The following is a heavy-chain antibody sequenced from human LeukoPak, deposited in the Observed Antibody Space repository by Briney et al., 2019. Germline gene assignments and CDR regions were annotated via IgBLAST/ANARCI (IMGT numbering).Heavy chain of an antibody. Sequence: GGSLRLSCVASGFTFNKYGMTWVRQAPGKGLEWVSAIRDNGQSTFYADSMKGRFTISRDNSKNTVSLQMNSVRADDTAIYYCAKDLGTRGYSYGGLESWGQGTLVTVSS. J-gene: IGHJ5*01. CDR2: IRDNGQST. CDR3: AKDLGTRGYSYGGLES. CDR1: GFTFNKYG. V-gene: IGHV3-23*01. D-gene: IGHD5-18*01.